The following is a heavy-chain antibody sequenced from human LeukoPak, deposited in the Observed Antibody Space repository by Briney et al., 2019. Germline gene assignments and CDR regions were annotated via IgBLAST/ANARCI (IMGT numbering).Heavy chain of an antibody. CDR1: GYPFGNYG. Sequence: GASVKVSCKASGYPFGNYGISWVRQAPGQGLEWMGWNSGYKGNTKYAQKFQGRVTMTTDTSTSTAYMELRSLRSDDTAVYYCARDHGGKVDRYFDLWGRGTLVTVSS. D-gene: IGHD4-23*01. CDR3: ARDHGGKVDRYFDL. V-gene: IGHV1-18*01. CDR2: NSGYKGNT. J-gene: IGHJ2*01.